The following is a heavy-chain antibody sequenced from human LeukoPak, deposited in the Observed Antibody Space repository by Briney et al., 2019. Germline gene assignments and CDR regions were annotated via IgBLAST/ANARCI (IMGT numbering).Heavy chain of an antibody. CDR1: GGSISSYY. Sequence: SETLSLTCTVSGGSISSYYWGWIRQPPGKGLEWIGEINHSGSTNYNPSLKSRVTISVDTSKNQFSLKLSSVTAADTAVYYCARQPGWYDAFDIWGQGTMVTVSS. V-gene: IGHV4-34*01. CDR2: INHSGST. J-gene: IGHJ3*02. D-gene: IGHD2-15*01. CDR3: ARQPGWYDAFDI.